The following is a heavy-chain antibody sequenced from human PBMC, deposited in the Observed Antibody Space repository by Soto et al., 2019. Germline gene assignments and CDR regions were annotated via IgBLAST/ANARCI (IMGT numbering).Heavy chain of an antibody. V-gene: IGHV4-30-2*01. D-gene: IGHD3-22*01. CDR2: TYHSGNT. Sequence: PSETLSLTCDVSGDTISTGGYTWAWIRQPPGKAMEWIGHTYHSGNTYYKPSLKSRVIISVDRSKKQIYLKVRSVTAADTAVYNCARGAYDSSGSDYYYGMDVWGQGTTVTVSS. J-gene: IGHJ6*02. CDR1: GDTISTGGYT. CDR3: ARGAYDSSGSDYYYGMDV.